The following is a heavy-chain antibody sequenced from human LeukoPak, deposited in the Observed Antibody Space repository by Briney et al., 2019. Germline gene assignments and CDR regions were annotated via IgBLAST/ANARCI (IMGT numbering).Heavy chain of an antibody. D-gene: IGHD4-17*01. Sequence: SETLSLTCTVSGGSISSSGYYWGWIRQPPGKGLEWIGSIYYSGSTYYNPSLKSRVTISVDTSKNQFSLKLSSVTAADTAVYYCARQGGDYGSEYFQHWGQGTLVTVSS. CDR1: GGSISSSGYY. V-gene: IGHV4-39*01. CDR3: ARQGGDYGSEYFQH. J-gene: IGHJ1*01. CDR2: IYYSGST.